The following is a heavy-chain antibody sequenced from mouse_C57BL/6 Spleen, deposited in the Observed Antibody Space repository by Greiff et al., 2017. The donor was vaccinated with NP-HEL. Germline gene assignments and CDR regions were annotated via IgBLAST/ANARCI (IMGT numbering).Heavy chain of an antibody. V-gene: IGHV1-4*01. CDR3: ARSSLFTTVVATDWFAY. CDR2: INPSSGYT. D-gene: IGHD1-1*01. Sequence: VQLQQSGAELARPGASVKMSCKASGYTFTSYTMHWVKQRPGQGLEWIGYINPSSGYTKYNQKFKDKATLTADKSSSTAYMQLSSLTSEDSEVYYCARSSLFTTVVATDWFAYWGQGTLVTVSA. J-gene: IGHJ3*01. CDR1: GYTFTSYT.